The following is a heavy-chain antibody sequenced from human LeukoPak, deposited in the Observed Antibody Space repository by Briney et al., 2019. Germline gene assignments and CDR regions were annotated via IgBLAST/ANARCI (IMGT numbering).Heavy chain of an antibody. V-gene: IGHV4-39*07. Sequence: PSETLSLTCTVSGGSISSSSHYWGWIRQPPGKGLEWIGTISYSGTTYYNPSLKSRVTISVDTSKNQFSLKLSSVTAADTAVYYCARGWGSGYSYAKAQSWGQGTLVTVSS. J-gene: IGHJ4*02. CDR3: ARGWGSGYSYAKAQS. CDR1: GGSISSSSHY. CDR2: ISYSGTT. D-gene: IGHD5-18*01.